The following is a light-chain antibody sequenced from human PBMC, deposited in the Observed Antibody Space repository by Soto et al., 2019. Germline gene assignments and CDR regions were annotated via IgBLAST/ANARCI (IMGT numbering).Light chain of an antibody. Sequence: DILMSQSPLSLPVTPGEPASISCRSSQSLLHSNGYNYLDWYVQKPGQSPQLLIYLASNRSSGVPDRFSGSGSGTDFTLKISRVEAEDVGFYYCMQALQPFTFGPGTKVDI. CDR1: QSLLHSNGYNY. CDR3: MQALQPFT. CDR2: LAS. J-gene: IGKJ3*01. V-gene: IGKV2-28*01.